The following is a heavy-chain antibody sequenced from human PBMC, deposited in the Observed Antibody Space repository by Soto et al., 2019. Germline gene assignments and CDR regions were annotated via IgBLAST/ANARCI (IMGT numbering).Heavy chain of an antibody. CDR3: ARETGLMYSSGWYWFDP. V-gene: IGHV1-69*06. CDR2: IIPIFGTA. CDR1: GGTFSSYA. J-gene: IGHJ5*02. D-gene: IGHD6-19*01. Sequence: SVKVSCKASGGTFSSYAISWVRQAPGQGLEWMGGIIPIFGTANYAQKFQGRVTITADKSTSTAYMELSSLRSEDTAVYYCARETGLMYSSGWYWFDPWGQGTLVTVSS.